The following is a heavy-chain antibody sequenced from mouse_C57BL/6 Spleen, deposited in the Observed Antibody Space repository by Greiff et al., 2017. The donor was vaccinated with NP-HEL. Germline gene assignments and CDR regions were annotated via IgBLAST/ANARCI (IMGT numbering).Heavy chain of an antibody. J-gene: IGHJ3*01. CDR2: IDPETGGT. CDR1: GYTFTDYE. V-gene: IGHV1-15*01. Sequence: QVQLQQSGAELVRPGASVTLSCKASGYTFTDYEMHWVKQTPVHGLEWIGAIDPETGGTAYNQKFKGKAILTADKSSSTAYMELRSLTSEDSAVYYCTSYYGNYEFAYWGQGTLVTVSA. CDR3: TSYYGNYEFAY. D-gene: IGHD2-1*01.